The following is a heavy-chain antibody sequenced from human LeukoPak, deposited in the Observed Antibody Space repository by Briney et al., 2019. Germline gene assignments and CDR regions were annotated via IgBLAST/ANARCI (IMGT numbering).Heavy chain of an antibody. Sequence: PSETLSLTCTVSGGSISSHYWSWIRQPPRKGLEWIGYIYYSGSTNYNPSLKSRVTISVDTSKNQFSLKLSSVTAADTAVYYCARIRSYYFDYWGQGTLVTVSS. CDR3: ARIRSYYFDY. J-gene: IGHJ4*02. CDR1: GGSISSHY. D-gene: IGHD1-26*01. V-gene: IGHV4-59*11. CDR2: IYYSGST.